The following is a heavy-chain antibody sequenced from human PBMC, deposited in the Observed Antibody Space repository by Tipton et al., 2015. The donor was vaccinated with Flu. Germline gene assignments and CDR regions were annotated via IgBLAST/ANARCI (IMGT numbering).Heavy chain of an antibody. D-gene: IGHD2-2*01. V-gene: IGHV4-4*07. CDR3: ARVVYVVVVPAAENWFDP. J-gene: IGHJ5*02. CDR2: IYTSGST. CDR1: GGSISSYY. Sequence: TLSLTCTVSGGSISSYYWSWIRQPAGKGLEWIGRIYTSGSTNYNPSLKSRVTMSVDTSKNQFSLKLSSVTAADTAVYYCARVVYVVVVPAAENWFDPWGQGTLVTVSS.